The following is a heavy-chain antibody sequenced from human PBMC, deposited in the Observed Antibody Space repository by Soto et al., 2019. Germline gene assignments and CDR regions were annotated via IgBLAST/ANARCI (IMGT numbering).Heavy chain of an antibody. CDR1: GGTFTNYA. CDR3: ARERSVGYCITTTCPKPFYFSAMDV. CDR2: IIPIFGTP. J-gene: IGHJ6*02. Sequence: QVQLVQSGAEVKKPGSSLKVSCKASGGTFTNYAFSWVRQAPGQGPEWMGGIIPIFGTPDYAQKFQGRVTITAVESTRTVSMELNSLRSDDTAVYYCARERSVGYCITTTCPKPFYFSAMDVWGQGTTVTVSS. D-gene: IGHD2-2*01. V-gene: IGHV1-69*12.